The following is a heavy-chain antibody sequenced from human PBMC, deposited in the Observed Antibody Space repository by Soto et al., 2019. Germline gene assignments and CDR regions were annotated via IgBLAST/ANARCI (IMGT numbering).Heavy chain of an antibody. J-gene: IGHJ4*02. V-gene: IGHV1-69*02. CDR1: AGTFSSYT. Sequence: QVQLVQSGAEVKKPGSSVRVSCKASAGTFSSYTINWVRQAPGQGLEWMGRIIPMLGMSNYALRFQGRVTSIADKSTTTAYMDTAVYYWATSYGSGSRAFDHWGQGTLVTVSS. CDR2: IIPMLGMS. D-gene: IGHD3-10*01. CDR3: RAFDH.